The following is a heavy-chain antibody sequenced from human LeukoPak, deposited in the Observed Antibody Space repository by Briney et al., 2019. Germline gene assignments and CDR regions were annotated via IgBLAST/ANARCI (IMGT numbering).Heavy chain of an antibody. D-gene: IGHD2-21*02. V-gene: IGHV3-21*03. CDR3: ARDFCDGFALDY. CDR2: IFSSSTYI. J-gene: IGHJ4*02. CDR1: GFAFNTYS. Sequence: PGESLRLSCAASGFAFNTYSMNWVRQAPGKGLEWVSFIFSSSTYIYYTDSVKGRFTISRDNARNSLYLQMDNLRAEDTGVYYCARDFCDGFALDYWGQGTLVTVSS.